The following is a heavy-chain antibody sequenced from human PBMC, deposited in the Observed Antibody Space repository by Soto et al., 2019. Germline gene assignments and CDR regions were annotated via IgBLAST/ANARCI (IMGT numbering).Heavy chain of an antibody. CDR1: GFTFSSYA. CDR3: AKIHTGSSEDAFDV. J-gene: IGHJ3*01. Sequence: EVQLLESGGGLVQPGGSQRLSCAASGFTFSSYAMSWVRQGPGKGLEWVTRISGSGGVTDYADSVKGRFTVSRDNSKNTMYLELNSLTAGDTAIYYCAKIHTGSSEDAFDVWGQGTVVTVSS. D-gene: IGHD6-6*01. V-gene: IGHV3-23*01. CDR2: ISGSGGVT.